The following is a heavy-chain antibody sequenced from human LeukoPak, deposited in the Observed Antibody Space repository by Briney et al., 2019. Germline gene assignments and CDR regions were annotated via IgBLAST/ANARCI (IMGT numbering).Heavy chain of an antibody. D-gene: IGHD3-22*01. CDR2: ISGNGVST. J-gene: IGHJ3*02. CDR3: AKTGDYFDSTDYYRPDAFDI. CDR1: GFTFSTYA. V-gene: IGHV3-23*01. Sequence: GGSLRLSCAASGFTFSTYAMSWVRQAPGKGLEWVSLISGNGVSTYYADSVKGRFTISRDNSKHTLYLQMNSLRAEDTALYYCAKTGDYFDSTDYYRPDAFDIWGQGTMVTVSS.